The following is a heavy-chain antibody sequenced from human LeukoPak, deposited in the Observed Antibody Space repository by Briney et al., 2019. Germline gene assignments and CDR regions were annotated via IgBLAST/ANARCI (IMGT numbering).Heavy chain of an antibody. CDR3: ARGFTYCSSTSCYRDYYGMDV. CDR2: ISSSGSTI. V-gene: IGHV3-11*01. J-gene: IGHJ6*02. CDR1: GGSISRSSYY. D-gene: IGHD2-2*01. Sequence: KPSETLSLTCTVSGGSISRSSYYWGWIRQAPGKGLEWVSYISSSGSTIYYADSVKGRFTISRDNAKNSLYLQMNSLRAEDTAVYYCARGFTYCSSTSCYRDYYGMDVWGQGTTVTVSS.